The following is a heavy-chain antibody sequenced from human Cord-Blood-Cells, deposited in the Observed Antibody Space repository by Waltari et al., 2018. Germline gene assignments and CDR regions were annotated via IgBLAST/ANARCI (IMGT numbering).Heavy chain of an antibody. CDR3: ATLYYDFWSGYKNFDY. CDR2: INTNTGNP. J-gene: IGHJ4*02. CDR1: GYTFTSYA. V-gene: IGHV7-4-1*02. D-gene: IGHD3-3*01. Sequence: QVQLVQSGSALKKPGASVKVSCKASGYTFTSYAMNWVRQAPGQGFEWMGWINTNTGNPTYAQGFTGRFVFSLDTSVSTAYLQISSLKAEDTAVYYCATLYYDFWSGYKNFDYWGQGTLVTVSS.